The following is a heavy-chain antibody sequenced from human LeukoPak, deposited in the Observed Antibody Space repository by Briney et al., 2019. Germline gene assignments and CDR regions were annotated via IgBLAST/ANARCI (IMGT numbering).Heavy chain of an antibody. CDR2: GSSDGSTT. D-gene: IGHD1-14*01. CDR1: GFTFSTYW. CDR3: ARDADGPGSLIDY. V-gene: IGHV3-74*01. Sequence: GGSLRLSCAASGFTFSTYWMKWVRQAPGKGLEWVSRGSSDGSTTTYADSVKGRFTISRDNGKNTLYLQMNSLRAEDTAVYYCARDADGPGSLIDYWGQGTLVTVSS. J-gene: IGHJ4*02.